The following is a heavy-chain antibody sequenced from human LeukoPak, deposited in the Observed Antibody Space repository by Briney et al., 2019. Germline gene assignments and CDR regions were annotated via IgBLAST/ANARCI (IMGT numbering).Heavy chain of an antibody. D-gene: IGHD6-19*01. CDR2: ISSSSSYI. Sequence: GGSLRLSCAASGFTFSSYSMNWVRQAPGKGLEWVSSISSSSSYIYYADSVEGRFTISRDNAKNSLYLQMSSLRAEDTAVYYCARATVAGFDYWGQGTLVTLSS. CDR1: GFTFSSYS. V-gene: IGHV3-21*01. CDR3: ARATVAGFDY. J-gene: IGHJ4*02.